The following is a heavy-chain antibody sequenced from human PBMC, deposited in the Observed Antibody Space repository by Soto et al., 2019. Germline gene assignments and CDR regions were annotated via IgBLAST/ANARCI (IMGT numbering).Heavy chain of an antibody. CDR3: ARLMGVTAIRRIYYYYGMDV. J-gene: IGHJ6*02. D-gene: IGHD2-21*02. CDR2: ISSSSSTI. Sequence: GGSLRLSCAASGFTFSSYSMNWVRQAPGKGLEWVSYISSSSSTIYYADSVKGRSTISRDNAKNSLYLQMNSLRDEDTAVYYCARLMGVTAIRRIYYYYGMDVWGQGTTVTVSS. V-gene: IGHV3-48*02. CDR1: GFTFSSYS.